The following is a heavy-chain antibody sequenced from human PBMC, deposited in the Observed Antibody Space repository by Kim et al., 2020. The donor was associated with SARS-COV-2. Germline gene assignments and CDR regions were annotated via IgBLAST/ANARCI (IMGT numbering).Heavy chain of an antibody. CDR2: IIPIFGTA. CDR1: GGTFSSYA. V-gene: IGHV1-69*13. Sequence: SVKVSCKASGGTFSSYAISWVRQAPGQGLEWMGGIIPIFGTANYAQKFQGRVTITADESTSTAYMELSSLRSEDTAVYYCARARGGIFGVVSPLPDDNWFDPWGQGTLVTVSS. CDR3: ARARGGIFGVVSPLPDDNWFDP. J-gene: IGHJ5*02. D-gene: IGHD3-3*01.